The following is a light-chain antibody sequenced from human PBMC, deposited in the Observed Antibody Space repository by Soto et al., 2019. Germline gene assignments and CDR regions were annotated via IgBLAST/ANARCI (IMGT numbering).Light chain of an antibody. V-gene: IGLV2-11*01. CDR3: CSYEGSITSVL. Sequence: QSALTQPHSVSGSPGQSVAISCTGTNSDVGAYNYVSWYQHHPGNAPKLIIYDLNKRPSVVPDRFSASKSGNTATLSISGLHLDDEADYYCCSYEGSITSVLFGGGTKLTVL. CDR2: DLN. CDR1: NSDVGAYNY. J-gene: IGLJ2*01.